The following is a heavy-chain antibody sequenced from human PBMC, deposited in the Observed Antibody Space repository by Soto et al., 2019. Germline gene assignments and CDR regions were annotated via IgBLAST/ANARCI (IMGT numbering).Heavy chain of an antibody. CDR3: ARGVATLNRFDP. CDR1: GYTFTSYA. J-gene: IGHJ5*02. CDR2: INAGNGNT. D-gene: IGHD5-12*01. V-gene: IGHV1-3*01. Sequence: PSVKVSCKASGYTFTSYAMHWVRQAPGQRLEWMGWINAGNGNTKYSQKFQGRVTITRDTSASTAYMELSSLRSEDTAVYYCARGVATLNRFDPWGQGTLVTVSS.